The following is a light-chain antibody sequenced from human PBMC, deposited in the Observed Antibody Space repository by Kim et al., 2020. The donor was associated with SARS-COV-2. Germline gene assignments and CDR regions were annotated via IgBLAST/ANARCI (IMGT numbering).Light chain of an antibody. Sequence: ELTQPPSVSGAPGQRVTISCTGSSSNIGAGYDVHWYQQLPGTAPKLLIYGNSNRPSGVPDRFSGSKSGTSASLAITGLQAEDEADYYCQSYDSSLSGWVFGGGTQLTVL. CDR1: SSNIGAGYD. V-gene: IGLV1-40*01. CDR2: GNS. CDR3: QSYDSSLSGWV. J-gene: IGLJ3*02.